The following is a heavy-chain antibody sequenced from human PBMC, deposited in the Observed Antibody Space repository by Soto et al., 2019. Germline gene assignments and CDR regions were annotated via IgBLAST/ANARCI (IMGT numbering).Heavy chain of an antibody. J-gene: IGHJ4*02. V-gene: IGHV5-51*01. Sequence: PGESLKISCKGSGYIFTTYWIAWVRQRPGKGLEWIGIIFPGESEVRYNPSFQGQVTISADKAINTAYLQWSSLKASDSAMYYCTRRSNCNSAAPDYWGQGTLVTVSS. CDR2: IFPGESEV. CDR3: TRRSNCNSAAPDY. D-gene: IGHD6-13*01. CDR1: GYIFTTYW.